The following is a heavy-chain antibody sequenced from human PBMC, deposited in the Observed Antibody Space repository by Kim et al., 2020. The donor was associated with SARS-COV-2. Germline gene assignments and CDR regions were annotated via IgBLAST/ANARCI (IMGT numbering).Heavy chain of an antibody. V-gene: IGHV6-1*01. J-gene: IGHJ5*02. CDR2: TYYRSKWNN. Sequence: SQTLSLTCAISGDSVSGNSAAWNWIRQSPSRGLEWLGSTYYRSKWNNDYAVSVKSRITINADTSKNQFSLQLNSVTPEDAAVYYCARYVFSSRWFDPWGQGTLLTVSS. D-gene: IGHD6-6*01. CDR3: ARYVFSSRWFDP. CDR1: GDSVSGNSAA.